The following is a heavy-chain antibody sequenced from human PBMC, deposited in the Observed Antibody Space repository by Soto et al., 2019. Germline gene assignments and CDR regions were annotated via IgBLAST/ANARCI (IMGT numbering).Heavy chain of an antibody. V-gene: IGHV3-23*01. CDR2: ISATGGST. D-gene: IGHD6-19*01. J-gene: IGHJ4*02. CDR3: AKASSAWYDSKSYYFDD. CDR1: GFSFSDYA. Sequence: EVQLLDSGGGLVQTGGSLRLSYAASGFSFSDYAMNWVRQAPGKGLEWVSEISATGGSTFYADLVKGRFTISRDNSKNTLYLHLTSLRDEDTARYYCAKASSAWYDSKSYYFDDWGPGTLVTVSS.